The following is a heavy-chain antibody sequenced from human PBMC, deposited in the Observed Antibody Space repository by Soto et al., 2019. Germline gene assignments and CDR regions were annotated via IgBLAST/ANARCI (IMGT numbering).Heavy chain of an antibody. CDR2: IWYDGSTK. J-gene: IGHJ6*02. D-gene: IGHD2-21*02. V-gene: IGHV3-33*01. CDR3: ASDAEIVVVTGGWYGMDV. Sequence: QVQLVESGGGVVQPGRSLRLSCAASGFTFSSYGMHWVRQAPGKGLEWVAVIWYDGSTKYYADSVKGRFNISRDNSKNTLCLQMNSLRAEETAVYYGASDAEIVVVTGGWYGMDVWGQGTTVTVSS. CDR1: GFTFSSYG.